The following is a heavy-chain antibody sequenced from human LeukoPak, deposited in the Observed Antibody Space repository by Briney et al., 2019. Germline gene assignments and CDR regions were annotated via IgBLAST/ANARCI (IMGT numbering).Heavy chain of an antibody. CDR1: GFTFSSYG. CDR3: ARDGEGFWSGYSAPGYYGMDV. D-gene: IGHD3-3*01. J-gene: IGHJ6*02. V-gene: IGHV3-33*01. CDR2: IWYDGSNK. Sequence: GGSLRLSCAASGFTFSSYGMHWVRQAPGKGLEWVAVIWYDGSNKYYADSVKGRFTISRDNSKNTLYLQMNSLRAEDTAVYYCARDGEGFWSGYSAPGYYGMDVWGQGTTVTVSS.